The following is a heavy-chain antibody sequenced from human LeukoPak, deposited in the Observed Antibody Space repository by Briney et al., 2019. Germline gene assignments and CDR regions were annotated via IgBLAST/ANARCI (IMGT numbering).Heavy chain of an antibody. CDR1: GGSFSGYY. D-gene: IGHD3-22*01. Sequence: PSETLSLTCAVYGGSFSGYYWSWIRQPPGEGLEWIGEINHSGSTNYNPSLKSRVTISVDTSKNQFSLKLSSVTAADTAVYYCARGRRITMIVVVITTNAFDIWGQGTMVTVSS. J-gene: IGHJ3*02. CDR3: ARGRRITMIVVVITTNAFDI. CDR2: INHSGST. V-gene: IGHV4-34*01.